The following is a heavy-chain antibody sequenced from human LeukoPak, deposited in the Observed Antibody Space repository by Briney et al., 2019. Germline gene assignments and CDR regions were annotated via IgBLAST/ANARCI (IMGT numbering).Heavy chain of an antibody. J-gene: IGHJ4*02. D-gene: IGHD6-13*01. CDR1: GFTFSSYW. Sequence: GGSLRLSCAPSGFTFSSYWMTWVRQAPGKGLEWVANIDQHGNEKYYVDSVKGRFTISRDNAKNSLHLQMNSLRADDIAVYFCARGRYSSTWIDSWGQGTLVSVSS. CDR2: IDQHGNEK. V-gene: IGHV3-7*01. CDR3: ARGRYSSTWIDS.